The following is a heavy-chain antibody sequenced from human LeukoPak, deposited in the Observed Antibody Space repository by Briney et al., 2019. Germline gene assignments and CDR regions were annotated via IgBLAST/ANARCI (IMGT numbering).Heavy chain of an antibody. D-gene: IGHD3-22*01. CDR2: IIPIFGTA. J-gene: IGHJ4*02. Sequence: SVKVSCKASGGTFSSYAISWVRQAPGQGLEWMGRIIPIFGTANYAQKFQGRVTITTDESTSTAYMELSSLRSEDTAVYYRVRDMYYYDSSGYYYFDYWGQGTLVTVSS. CDR1: GGTFSSYA. V-gene: IGHV1-69*05. CDR3: VRDMYYYDSSGYYYFDY.